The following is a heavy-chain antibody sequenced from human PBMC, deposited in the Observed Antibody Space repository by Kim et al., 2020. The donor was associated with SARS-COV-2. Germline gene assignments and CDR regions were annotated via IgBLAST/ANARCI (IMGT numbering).Heavy chain of an antibody. CDR1: GGSFSGYY. J-gene: IGHJ4*02. D-gene: IGHD2-21*02. Sequence: SETLSLTCAVYGGSFSGYYWSWIRQPPGKGLECIGEINHSGSTNYNPSLKSRVTISVDTSKNQFSLKLSSVTAADTAVYYCARAADRRTAKFDYWGQGTLVTVSS. CDR2: INHSGST. CDR3: ARAADRRTAKFDY. V-gene: IGHV4-34*01.